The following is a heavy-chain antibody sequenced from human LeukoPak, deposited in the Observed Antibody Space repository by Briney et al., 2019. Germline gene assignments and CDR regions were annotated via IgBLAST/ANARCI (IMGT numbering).Heavy chain of an antibody. CDR1: GFSFSDYW. Sequence: GGSLRLSCAASGFSFSDYWMSWVRQAPGKGLEWVANMKGDGSEVHYVDSVKGRFTISRDNAKNLLFLQMNYLRPEDTAVYYCARPAYTAAYDLWGQGTLVVVSS. CDR2: MKGDGSEV. V-gene: IGHV3-7*01. D-gene: IGHD3-16*01. J-gene: IGHJ3*01. CDR3: ARPAYTAAYDL.